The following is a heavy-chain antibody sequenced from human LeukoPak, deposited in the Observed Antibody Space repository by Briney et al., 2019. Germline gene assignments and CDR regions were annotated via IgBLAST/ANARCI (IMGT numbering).Heavy chain of an antibody. J-gene: IGHJ3*02. CDR3: ARGIPYYYDSSGYPKEDAFDI. D-gene: IGHD3-22*01. CDR2: IIPIFGTA. V-gene: IGHV1-69*06. CDR1: GGTFSSYA. Sequence: SVKVSCKASGGTFSSYAISWVRQAPGQGLEWMGGIIPIFGTANYAQKFQGRVTITADKSTSTAYMELSSLRSEDTAVYYCARGIPYYYDSSGYPKEDAFDIWGQGTMVTVSS.